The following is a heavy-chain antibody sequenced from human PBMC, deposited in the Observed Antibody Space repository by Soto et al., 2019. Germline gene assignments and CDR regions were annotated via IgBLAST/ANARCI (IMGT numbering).Heavy chain of an antibody. CDR2: ISAYNGNT. V-gene: IGHV1-18*01. CDR1: GYTCTSYG. CDR3: ARDSGRLWELRSYYFAH. D-gene: IGHD3-16*01. J-gene: IGHJ4*02. Sequence: QVQLVQSGAEVKKPWASMKVSCKASGYTCTSYGISWVRQSPGQGLDWMGWISAYNGNTNYAQKLQGRVTMTTDTLPSTAYLELRSLRSDATAVYYSARDSGRLWELRSYYFAHRGQVTLVTVSS.